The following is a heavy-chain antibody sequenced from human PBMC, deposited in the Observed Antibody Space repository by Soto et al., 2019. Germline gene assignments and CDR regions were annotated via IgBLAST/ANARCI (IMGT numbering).Heavy chain of an antibody. D-gene: IGHD2-21*02. V-gene: IGHV3-21*01. J-gene: IGHJ6*02. CDR3: ASAPLAGDSYRMDV. Sequence: EMQLVESGGGLVKPGGSLRLSSASSGFTFSSYSMNWDRQAPGKGLEWVSSISSSSSYIYYADSVKGRFTISRDNAKNSPYLQMNSLRAEDTAVYYCASAPLAGDSYRMDVWGQGTTVTVSS. CDR2: ISSSSSYI. CDR1: GFTFSSYS.